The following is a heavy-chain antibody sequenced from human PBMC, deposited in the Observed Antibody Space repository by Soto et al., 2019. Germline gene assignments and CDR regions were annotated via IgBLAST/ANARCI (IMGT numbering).Heavy chain of an antibody. J-gene: IGHJ4*02. CDR3: ARGPTTVTTTFDY. CDR1: GGTFSSYA. D-gene: IGHD4-17*01. Sequence: SVKVSCKASGGTFSSYAISWVRQAPGQGLEWMGGIIPIFGTANYAQKFQGRVTITADKSTSTAYMELSSLRSEDTAVYYCARGPTTVTTTFDYWGQGTLVTVSS. V-gene: IGHV1-69*06. CDR2: IIPIFGTA.